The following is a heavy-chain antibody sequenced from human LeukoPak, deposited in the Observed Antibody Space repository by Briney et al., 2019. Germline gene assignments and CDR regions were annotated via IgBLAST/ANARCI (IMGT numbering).Heavy chain of an antibody. J-gene: IGHJ4*02. CDR1: GFTFSDYA. CDR2: ISGSGGYT. CDR3: AKRLFFGPGYVATPFDF. V-gene: IGHV3-23*01. Sequence: GGSLRLSCTASGFTFSDYAMSWVRQAPGKGLEWVSAISGSGGYTYYADSVKGRVAISRDDSKSTLYLQMNSLRAEDTAIYYCAKRLFFGPGYVATPFDFWGQGALVTVSS. D-gene: IGHD6-13*01.